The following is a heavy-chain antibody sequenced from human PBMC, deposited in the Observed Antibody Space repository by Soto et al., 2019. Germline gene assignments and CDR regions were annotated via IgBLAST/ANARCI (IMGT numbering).Heavy chain of an antibody. Sequence: GGSLRLSCAASGFTFSSNAMSWVRQAPGKGLEWVSAISGSGDGTYYADSVKGRFTISRDNSHNTLYLQVHSLTAEDTAVYYCAKDRRAGGNSAFYFDFWGQGAQVTVSS. J-gene: IGHJ4*02. CDR1: GFTFSSNA. CDR2: ISGSGDGT. D-gene: IGHD3-16*01. CDR3: AKDRRAGGNSAFYFDF. V-gene: IGHV3-23*01.